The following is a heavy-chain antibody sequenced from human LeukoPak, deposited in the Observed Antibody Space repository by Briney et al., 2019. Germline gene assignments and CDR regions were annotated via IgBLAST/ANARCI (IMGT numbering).Heavy chain of an antibody. D-gene: IGHD1-26*01. J-gene: IGHJ6*03. Sequence: ASVKVSCTAAGDTISAYSLNWVGQAPGQGLDWMGGLIPIFGRDYYAENFQGRVTITGEKSTSTAYMELSSLGSEDTAMYYCGKGRGRLNVNLGVYNYHYYMEFWGTGTTVIVS. CDR3: GKGRGRLNVNLGVYNYHYYMEF. CDR2: LIPIFGRD. CDR1: GDTISAYS. V-gene: IGHV1-69*06.